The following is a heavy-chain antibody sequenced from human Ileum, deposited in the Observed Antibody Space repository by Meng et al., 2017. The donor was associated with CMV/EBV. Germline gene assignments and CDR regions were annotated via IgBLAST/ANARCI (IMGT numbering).Heavy chain of an antibody. CDR1: GYTFTGYY. CDR2: INPNSGGT. Sequence: ASLKVYCKASGYTFTGYYMHWVRQAPGQGLEWMGWINPNSGGTNYAQKFQGRVTMTRDTSSSTDYMVLSSLRSDDTAVYYCARRSDGMDVWGQGTTVTVSS. V-gene: IGHV1-2*02. J-gene: IGHJ6*02. CDR3: ARRSDGMDV.